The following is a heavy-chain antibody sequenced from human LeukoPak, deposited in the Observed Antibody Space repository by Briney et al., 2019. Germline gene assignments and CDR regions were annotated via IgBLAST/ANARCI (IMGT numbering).Heavy chain of an antibody. J-gene: IGHJ4*02. CDR1: GGSFSDYY. CDR3: GSRRTAMFGVIKGPIDY. Sequence: PSETLSLTCAVYGGSFSDYYWTWIRQPPGKGLEWIGEINHSGSPNNNPSLKSRVSISFDTSKNQFSLKLTSVTAADTAVYYCGSRRTAMFGVIKGPIDYWGQGTLVTVSS. CDR2: INHSGSP. V-gene: IGHV4-34*01. D-gene: IGHD3-3*01.